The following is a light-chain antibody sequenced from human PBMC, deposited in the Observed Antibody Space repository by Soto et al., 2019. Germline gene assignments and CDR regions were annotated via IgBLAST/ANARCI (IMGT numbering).Light chain of an antibody. CDR2: GAS. Sequence: EIVLTQSPGTLSLSPGERATLSCRASQSVSSSYLAWYQQKPGQAPRPLIYGASSRAIGIPDRFSGSGSGTDFTLTVSRLEPEDFAVYYCQQHGRSPWTFGGGPKVEIK. CDR3: QQHGRSPWT. V-gene: IGKV3-20*01. CDR1: QSVSSSY. J-gene: IGKJ1*01.